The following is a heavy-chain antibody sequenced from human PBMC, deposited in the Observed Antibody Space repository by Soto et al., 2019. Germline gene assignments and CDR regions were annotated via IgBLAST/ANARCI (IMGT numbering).Heavy chain of an antibody. D-gene: IGHD1-1*01. J-gene: IGHJ4*02. CDR3: APPGSSGYFGY. CDR1: GYTLSSYA. V-gene: IGHV3-23*01. CDR2: ISGSGGST. Sequence: GGSLRLACAASGYTLSSYAMCWDRQAPGKGLEWVSAISGSGGSTYYADSVKGRFTISRDNSKNTLYLQMNSLRAEDTAVYYCAPPGSSGYFGYWGQGTLVTV.